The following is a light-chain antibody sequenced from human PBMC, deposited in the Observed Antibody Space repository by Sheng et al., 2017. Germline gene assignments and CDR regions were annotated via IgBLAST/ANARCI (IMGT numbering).Light chain of an antibody. J-gene: IGLJ1*01. V-gene: IGLV3-19*01. CDR1: SLRSYY. CDR3: NSRDSSGNHPYV. Sequence: SSELTQDPAVSVALGQTVRITCQGDSLRSYYASWYQQKPGQAPVLVIYGKNNRPSGIPDRFSGSSSGNTASLTITGAQAEDEADYYCNSRDSSGNHPYVLRNWDQGHR. CDR2: GKN.